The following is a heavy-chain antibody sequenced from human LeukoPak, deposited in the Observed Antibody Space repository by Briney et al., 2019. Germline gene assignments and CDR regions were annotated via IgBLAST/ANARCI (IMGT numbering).Heavy chain of an antibody. Sequence: HSGGSLRLSCAASGLTFSSYAMSWVRQAPGRGLEWVSAISGSGGSTYYADSVKGRFTISRDNSKNTLYLQMNSLRAEDTAVYYCARQNSADYYGSGSYFDYWGQGTLVTVSS. CDR3: ARQNSADYYGSGSYFDY. J-gene: IGHJ4*02. D-gene: IGHD3-10*01. CDR1: GLTFSSYA. V-gene: IGHV3-23*01. CDR2: ISGSGGST.